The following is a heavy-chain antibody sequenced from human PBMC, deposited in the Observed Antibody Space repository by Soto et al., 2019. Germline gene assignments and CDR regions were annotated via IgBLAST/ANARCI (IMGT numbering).Heavy chain of an antibody. Sequence: SLRLSCAASGFTFDDYAMHWVRQAPGKGLEWVSGISWNSGSIGYADSVKGRFTISRDNAKNSLYLQMNSLRAEDTALYYCAKVSGAVVPAADIDFWGKGTLVTGSS. CDR3: AKVSGAVVPAADIDF. CDR2: ISWNSGSI. V-gene: IGHV3-9*01. J-gene: IGHJ4*02. CDR1: GFTFDDYA. D-gene: IGHD2-2*01.